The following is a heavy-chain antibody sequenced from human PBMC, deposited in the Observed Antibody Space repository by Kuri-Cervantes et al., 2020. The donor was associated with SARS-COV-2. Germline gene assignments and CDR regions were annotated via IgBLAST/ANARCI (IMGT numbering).Heavy chain of an antibody. Sequence: SQTLSLTCAVYGGSFSGYYWSWVRQRPGKGLEWIGEINHSGSTNYNPSLKSRVTISVDTSKNQFSLKLSSVTAADTAVYYCAIGFSELYYDFWSGYSELFDPWGQGTLVTVSS. CDR3: AIGFSELYYDFWSGYSELFDP. CDR2: INHSGST. J-gene: IGHJ5*02. CDR1: GGSFSGYY. V-gene: IGHV4-34*01. D-gene: IGHD3-3*01.